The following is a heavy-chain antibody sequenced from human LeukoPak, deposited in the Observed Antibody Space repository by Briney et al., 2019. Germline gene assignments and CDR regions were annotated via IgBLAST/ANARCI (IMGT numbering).Heavy chain of an antibody. CDR3: ARGSMVRGVIINDAFDI. D-gene: IGHD3-10*01. V-gene: IGHV4-30-2*01. CDR2: IYHSGST. CDR1: GGSISSGGYS. Sequence: SETLSLTCAVSGGSISSGGYSWSWIRQPPGKGLEWIGYIYHSGSTHYNPSLKSRVTISVDRSKNQFSLKLSSVTAADTAVYYCARGSMVRGVIINDAFDIWGQGTMVTVSS. J-gene: IGHJ3*02.